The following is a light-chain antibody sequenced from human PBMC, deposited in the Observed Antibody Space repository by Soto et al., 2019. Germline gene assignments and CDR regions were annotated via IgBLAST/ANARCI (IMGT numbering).Light chain of an antibody. CDR1: QSISTY. CDR2: AAS. CDR3: QQSYSIPYV. Sequence: DIQMTPSPSYLSASVGDRVTITCRASQSISTYVNWYQQKPGKAPQLLIHAASSLQGGVPSRFSGSGSGTDFTLTISSLHPEDFATYYCQQSYSIPYVFGQETKLEIE. V-gene: IGKV1-39*01. J-gene: IGKJ2*01.